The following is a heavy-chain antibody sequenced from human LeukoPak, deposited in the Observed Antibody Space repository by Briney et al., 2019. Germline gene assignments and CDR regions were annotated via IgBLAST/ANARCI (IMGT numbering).Heavy chain of an antibody. CDR2: INPNSGGT. D-gene: IGHD1-26*01. CDR1: GYTFTGYY. Sequence: ASVKVSCKASGYTFTGYYMHWVRQAPGQGLEWMGWINPNSGGTNYAQKFQGWVTMIRDTSISTAYMELSRLRSDDTAVYYCAREAIGDSDSSCYFDYWGQGTLVTVSS. V-gene: IGHV1-2*04. CDR3: AREAIGDSDSSCYFDY. J-gene: IGHJ4*02.